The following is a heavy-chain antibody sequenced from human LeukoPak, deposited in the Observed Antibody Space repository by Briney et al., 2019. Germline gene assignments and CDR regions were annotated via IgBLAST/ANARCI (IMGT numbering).Heavy chain of an antibody. CDR3: ARILHYYGSGSYPFDY. V-gene: IGHV3-53*01. D-gene: IGHD3-10*01. CDR1: GFTVSSNY. CDR2: IYSGGST. J-gene: IGHJ4*02. Sequence: GGSLRLSCAASGFTVSSNYMSWVRQAPGKGLVWVSVIYSGGSTYYADSVKGRFTISRDNSKNTLYLQMNSLRAEDTAVYYCARILHYYGSGSYPFDYWGQGTLVTVSS.